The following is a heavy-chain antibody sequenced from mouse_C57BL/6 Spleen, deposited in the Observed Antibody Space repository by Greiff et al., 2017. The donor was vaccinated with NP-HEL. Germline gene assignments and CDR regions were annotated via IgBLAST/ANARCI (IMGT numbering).Heavy chain of an antibody. CDR3: ARWSLLCDY. J-gene: IGHJ2*01. Sequence: VQLQQSGPELVKPGASVKISCKASGYTFTDYYMNWVKQSHGKSLEWIGDINPNNGGTSYNQKFKGKATLTVDKSSSTAYMELRSLTSEDSAVYYCARWSLLCDYWGQGTTLTVSS. V-gene: IGHV1-26*01. CDR2: INPNNGGT. D-gene: IGHD2-1*01. CDR1: GYTFTDYY.